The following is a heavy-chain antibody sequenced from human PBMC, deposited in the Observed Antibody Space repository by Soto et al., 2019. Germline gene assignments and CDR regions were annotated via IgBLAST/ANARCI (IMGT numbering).Heavy chain of an antibody. Sequence: SETLSLTCTVSGGSISSGGYYWSWIRQHPGKGLEWIGYIYYSGSTYYNPSLKSRVTISVDTSKNQFSLKLSSVTAADTAVYYCAREGIYYDILTGFDYWGQGTLVTVSS. J-gene: IGHJ4*02. CDR2: IYYSGST. CDR1: GGSISSGGYY. CDR3: AREGIYYDILTGFDY. D-gene: IGHD3-9*01. V-gene: IGHV4-31*03.